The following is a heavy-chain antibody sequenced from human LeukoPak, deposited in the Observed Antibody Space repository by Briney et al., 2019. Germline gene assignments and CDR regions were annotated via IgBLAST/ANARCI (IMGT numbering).Heavy chain of an antibody. D-gene: IGHD2-2*02. CDR1: GFTFSSYA. J-gene: IGHJ4*02. V-gene: IGHV3-23*03. CDR3: TQTGGQTAIHPHN. Sequence: GGSLRLSCAASGFTFSSYAMSWVRQAPGKGLEWVSSIYAGSNAYYADSVKGRFTISRDNSKNTLYLRMNSLRAEDTAVYYCTQTGGQTAIHPHNWGQGTLVTVSS. CDR2: IYAGSNA.